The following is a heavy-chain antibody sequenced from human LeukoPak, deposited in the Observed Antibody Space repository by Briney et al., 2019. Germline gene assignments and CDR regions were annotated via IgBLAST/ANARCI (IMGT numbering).Heavy chain of an antibody. CDR1: GFTFSSYG. CDR3: AKFSEYCSGGSCFDAFDI. Sequence: SGVSLRLSCAASGFTFSSYGMHWVRQGPGKGLEWVAFIRYDGSNKYYADSVKGRFTISRHNSKNTLYLQMNSLRAEDTAVYYCAKFSEYCSGGSCFDAFDIWGQGTMVTVSS. J-gene: IGHJ3*02. D-gene: IGHD2-15*01. CDR2: IRYDGSNK. V-gene: IGHV3-30*02.